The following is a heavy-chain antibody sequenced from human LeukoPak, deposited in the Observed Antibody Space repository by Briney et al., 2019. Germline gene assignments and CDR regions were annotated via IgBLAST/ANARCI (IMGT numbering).Heavy chain of an antibody. J-gene: IGHJ2*01. V-gene: IGHV3-30*18. Sequence: GGSPRLSCAASGFTFSSYGMHWVRQAPGKGLEWVAVISYDGSNKYYADSVKGRFTISRDNSKNTLYLQMNSLRAEDTAVYYCAKASGWYLDWYFDLWGRGTLVTVSS. CDR2: ISYDGSNK. CDR1: GFTFSSYG. D-gene: IGHD6-19*01. CDR3: AKASGWYLDWYFDL.